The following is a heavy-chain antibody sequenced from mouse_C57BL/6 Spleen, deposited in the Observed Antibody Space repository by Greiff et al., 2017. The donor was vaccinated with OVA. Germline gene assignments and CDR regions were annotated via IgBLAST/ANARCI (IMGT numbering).Heavy chain of an antibody. J-gene: IGHJ4*01. CDR3: ARRLGHDAIDY. D-gene: IGHD1-2*01. CDR1: GYTFTSYW. V-gene: IGHV1-69*01. CDR2: IDPSDSYT. Sequence: QVQLQQPGAELVMPGASVKLSCKASGYTFTSYWMHWVKQRPGQGLEWIGEIDPSDSYTNYNHKFKGKSTLTVDKSSSTAYMQLSSLKSEDSAVYYCARRLGHDAIDYWGQGTSVTVSS.